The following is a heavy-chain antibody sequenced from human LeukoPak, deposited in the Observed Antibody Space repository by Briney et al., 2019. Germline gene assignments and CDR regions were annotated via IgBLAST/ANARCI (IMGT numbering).Heavy chain of an antibody. V-gene: IGHV4-34*01. D-gene: IGHD6-19*01. Sequence: PSETLSLTCAVYGGSFSGYYWSWIRQSPGKGLEWIGEINHSGSTNYNPSLKSRVTISVDTSKKQFSLKLSSVTAADTAVYYCARNRVSSGLYTSFWGQGTLATVSS. CDR1: GGSFSGYY. J-gene: IGHJ4*02. CDR3: ARNRVSSGLYTSF. CDR2: INHSGST.